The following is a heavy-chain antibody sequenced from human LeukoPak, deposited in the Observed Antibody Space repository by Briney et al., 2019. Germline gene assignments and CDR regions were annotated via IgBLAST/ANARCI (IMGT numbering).Heavy chain of an antibody. D-gene: IGHD3-10*01. CDR1: GFTFSSYS. J-gene: IGHJ4*02. Sequence: PGRSLRLSCAASGFTFSSYSMNWVRQAPGKGLEWVSYISSSSSTIYYADSVKGRFTISRDNAKNSLYLQMNSLRAEDTAVYYCARDLLLWFGESSYYFDYWGQGTLVTVSS. V-gene: IGHV3-48*01. CDR3: ARDLLLWFGESSYYFDY. CDR2: ISSSSSTI.